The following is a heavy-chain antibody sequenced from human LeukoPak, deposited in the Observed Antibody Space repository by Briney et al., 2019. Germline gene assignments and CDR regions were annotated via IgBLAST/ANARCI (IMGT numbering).Heavy chain of an antibody. Sequence: GGSLRLSCAASGFTFSSYSMNWVRQAPGKGLEWVSYISKSSDRIYHADSVKGRFTISRDNAKNSLYLQMNSPRAEDTAVYYCAREGRTTVTTSGPFFDYWGQGTLVTVSS. J-gene: IGHJ4*02. CDR3: AREGRTTVTTSGPFFDY. V-gene: IGHV3-21*05. D-gene: IGHD4-17*01. CDR2: ISKSSDRI. CDR1: GFTFSSYS.